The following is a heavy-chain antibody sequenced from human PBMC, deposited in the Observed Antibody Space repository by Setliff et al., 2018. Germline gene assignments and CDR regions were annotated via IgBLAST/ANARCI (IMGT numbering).Heavy chain of an antibody. Sequence: TLSLPCSVSGGSISPYFWSWIRQPPGKGLEWIGYIYHNGNTNFNPSLKTRVTMSVDTSKNQFALNLTSVTAADTAVYYCVRDRTAYSYGLDVWGQGTTVTVSS. D-gene: IGHD5-18*01. CDR2: IYHNGNT. V-gene: IGHV4-59*01. J-gene: IGHJ6*02. CDR3: VRDRTAYSYGLDV. CDR1: GGSISPYF.